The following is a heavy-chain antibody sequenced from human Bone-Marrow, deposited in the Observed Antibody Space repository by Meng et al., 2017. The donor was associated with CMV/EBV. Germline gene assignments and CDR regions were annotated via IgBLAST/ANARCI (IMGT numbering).Heavy chain of an antibody. CDR3: ARDTIGYCSSTSCSYYHGMDV. D-gene: IGHD2-2*01. CDR1: GFTFSSYS. J-gene: IGHJ6*02. Sequence: GGSLRLSCAASGFTFSSYSMNWVRQAPGKGLEWVSYISSSSSTIYYADSVKGRFTISRDNAKNSLYLQMNSLRAEDTAVYYCARDTIGYCSSTSCSYYHGMDVWGQGTTVTVSS. V-gene: IGHV3-48*04. CDR2: ISSSSSTI.